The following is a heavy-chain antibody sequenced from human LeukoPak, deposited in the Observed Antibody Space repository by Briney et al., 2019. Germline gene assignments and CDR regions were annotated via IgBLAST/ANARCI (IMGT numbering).Heavy chain of an antibody. D-gene: IGHD1-26*01. Sequence: GGSLRLSCAASGFTFSSYWMSWVRQAPGKGLEWVANIKQDGSEKYYVDSVKGRFTISRDNAKNSLYLQMNSLRAEDTAVYYCARAQRGSYYQAGPNYFDYWAREPWSPSPQ. CDR1: GFTFSSYW. CDR3: ARAQRGSYYQAGPNYFDY. CDR2: IKQDGSEK. J-gene: IGHJ4*02. V-gene: IGHV3-7*01.